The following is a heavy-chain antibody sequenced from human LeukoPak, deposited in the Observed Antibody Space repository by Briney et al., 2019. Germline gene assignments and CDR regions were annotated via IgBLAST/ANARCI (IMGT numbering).Heavy chain of an antibody. J-gene: IGHJ4*02. V-gene: IGHV4-59*01. CDR2: IYYSGST. CDR1: GVSISSYY. CDR3: ARYHCSSTSCYYDY. Sequence: SETLSLTCTVSGVSISSYYWSWIRQPPGKGLEWIGYIYYSGSTNYNPSLKSRVTISVDTSKNQFSLKLSSVTAADTAVYYCARYHCSSTSCYYDYWGQGTLVTVSS. D-gene: IGHD2-2*01.